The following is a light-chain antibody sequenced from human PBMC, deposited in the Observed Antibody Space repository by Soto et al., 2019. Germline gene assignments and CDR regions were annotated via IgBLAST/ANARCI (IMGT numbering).Light chain of an antibody. CDR2: DAS. V-gene: IGKV3-11*01. Sequence: EIVLTQSPATLSLSPGERATLSCRASQSLSNFLAWYQQKPGQAPRLLIYDASNRATGIPVRFSGSGSGTDFTLTISSLEPEDFAFYYCQQRSNLFTFGPVTKVEIK. CDR3: QQRSNLFT. J-gene: IGKJ3*01. CDR1: QSLSNF.